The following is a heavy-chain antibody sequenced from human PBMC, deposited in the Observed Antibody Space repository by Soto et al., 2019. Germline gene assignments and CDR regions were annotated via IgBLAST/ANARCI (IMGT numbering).Heavy chain of an antibody. CDR2: ISSSSSYI. V-gene: IGHV3-21*01. J-gene: IGHJ2*01. D-gene: IGHD3-10*02. Sequence: KEQEWVSSISSSSSYIYYADSVKGRFTISRDNAKNSVYLQMNSLRAEDTAVYYFFFFQAEDGIRDVRSVSAFLRNRSSDL. CDR3: FFFQAEDGIRDVRSVSAFLRNRSSDL.